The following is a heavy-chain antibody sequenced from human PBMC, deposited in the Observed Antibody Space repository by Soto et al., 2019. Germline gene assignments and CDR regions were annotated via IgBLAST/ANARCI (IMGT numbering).Heavy chain of an antibody. V-gene: IGHV1-2*04. CDR1: GYTFTGYY. CDR3: ARDGRRITTDYYYYYGMDV. CDR2: INPNSGGT. Sequence: ASVKVSCKASGYTFTGYYMHWVRQAPGQGLEWMGWINPNSGGTNYAQKFQGWVTMTRDTSISTAYMELSRLRSDDTAVCYCARDGRRITTDYYYYYGMDVWGQGTTVTVSS. J-gene: IGHJ6*02. D-gene: IGHD4-4*01.